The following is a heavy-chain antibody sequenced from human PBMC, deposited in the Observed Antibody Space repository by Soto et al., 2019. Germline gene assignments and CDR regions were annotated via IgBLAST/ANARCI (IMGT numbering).Heavy chain of an antibody. CDR2: IVVGSGDT. CDR3: AADVDCSSSSCYPYAFDI. D-gene: IGHD2-2*01. CDR1: GFTSTSSA. Sequence: SVKVSCKASGFTSTSSAVQWVRQARGQRLEWIGWIVVGSGDTNYAQKFQERVTVTRDTSTSTAYMELSSLRSEDTAVYYCAADVDCSSSSCYPYAFDIWGQGTMVTVSS. J-gene: IGHJ3*02. V-gene: IGHV1-58*01.